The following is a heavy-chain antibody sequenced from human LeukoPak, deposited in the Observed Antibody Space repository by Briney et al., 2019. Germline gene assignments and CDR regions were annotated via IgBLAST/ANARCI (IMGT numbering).Heavy chain of an antibody. CDR2: IKSKTDGGTT. D-gene: IGHD1-26*01. J-gene: IGHJ4*02. CDR3: TTDWGLRGSVCED. CDR1: GFTFSNAW. Sequence: GGSLRLSCAASGFTFSNAWMSWVRQAPGKGLEWVGRIKSKTDGGTTDYAAPVKGRFTISRDDSKNTLYLQMNSLKTEDTAVYYCTTDWGLRGSVCEDWGQGTLVTVSS. V-gene: IGHV3-15*01.